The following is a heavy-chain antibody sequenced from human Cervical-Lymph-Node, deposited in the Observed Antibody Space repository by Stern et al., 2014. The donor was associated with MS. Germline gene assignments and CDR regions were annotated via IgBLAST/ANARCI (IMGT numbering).Heavy chain of an antibody. V-gene: IGHV3-23*01. CDR1: GFTFSSYS. J-gene: IGHJ4*02. Sequence: EVQLLQSGGGLVKPGGSLRLSCAASGFTFSSYSMSWVRQAPGKGLEWVSAISGSSGDPTYADSFKGRFTISTDNSKNTLYLQMNSLRVEDTALYYCASPNDYSNYVPFDSWGQGTLVTVSS. CDR3: ASPNDYSNYVPFDS. CDR2: ISGSSGDP. D-gene: IGHD4-11*01.